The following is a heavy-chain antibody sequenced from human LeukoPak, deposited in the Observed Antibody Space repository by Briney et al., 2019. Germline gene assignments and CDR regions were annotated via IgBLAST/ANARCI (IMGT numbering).Heavy chain of an antibody. J-gene: IGHJ4*02. V-gene: IGHV3-64D*06. CDR2: ISNNGGVT. CDR3: VKDDSYYYGSGSYPY. Sequence: GGSLRLSCSASGFTFSSYAMHWVRQAPGKGLEYVSGISNNGGVTWYADSVKGRFTISRDNSKNTLYLQMASLRPEDTAVYYCVKDDSYYYGSGSYPYWGQGTLVTVPS. CDR1: GFTFSSYA. D-gene: IGHD3-10*01.